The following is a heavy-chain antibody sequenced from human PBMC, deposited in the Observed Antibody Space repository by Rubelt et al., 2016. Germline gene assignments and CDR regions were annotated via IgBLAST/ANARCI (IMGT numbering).Heavy chain of an antibody. Sequence: QVQLVQSGAEVKKPGASVKVSCKASGYTFTSYDINWVRQATGHGLEWMGWMNPNSGNTGYAQKFQGRVTMTRNTSISTAYMELSSLRSEDTAVYYCARDFGSSTSCYYGVCYYGMDVWGQGTTVTVSS. CDR1: GYTFTSYD. V-gene: IGHV1-8*01. D-gene: IGHD2-2*01. CDR3: ARDFGSSTSCYYGVCYYGMDV. J-gene: IGHJ6*02. CDR2: MNPNSGNT.